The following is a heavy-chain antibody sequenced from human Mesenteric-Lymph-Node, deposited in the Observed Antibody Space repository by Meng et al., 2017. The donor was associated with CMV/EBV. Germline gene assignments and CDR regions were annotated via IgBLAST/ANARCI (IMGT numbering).Heavy chain of an antibody. CDR3: ASLEYNWNTDDAFDI. D-gene: IGHD1/OR15-1a*01. J-gene: IGHJ3*02. CDR1: GGSINSDF. V-gene: IGHV4-59*13. CDR2: IYNGGAI. Sequence: ESLKISCSVSGGSINSDFWSWIRQTPGKGLEWLGFIYNGGAINYNSYLKSRVTISVDTSKTQFSLRLTSVTAADTGVYYCASLEYNWNTDDAFDIWGQGTMVTVSS.